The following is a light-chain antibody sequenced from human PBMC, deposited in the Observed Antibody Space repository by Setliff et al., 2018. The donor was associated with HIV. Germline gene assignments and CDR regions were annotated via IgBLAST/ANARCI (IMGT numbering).Light chain of an antibody. V-gene: IGLV2-14*03. CDR3: SSYTSGNTPVV. J-gene: IGLJ2*01. CDR2: DVT. CDR1: SSDVGGYDY. Sequence: QSALTQPASVSGSPGQSITISCTGTSSDVGGYDYVSWYQQHPDKAPRLMIYDVTSRPSGISNRFSGSKSGSTASLTISGLQAEDEADYYCSSYTSGNTPVVFGGGTKVTVL.